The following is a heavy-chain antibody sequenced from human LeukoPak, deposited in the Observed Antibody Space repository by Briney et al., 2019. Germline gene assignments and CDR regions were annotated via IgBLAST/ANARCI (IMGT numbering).Heavy chain of an antibody. CDR3: ATAVDTAMVANDY. J-gene: IGHJ4*02. CDR1: GYTLTELS. CDR2: FDPEDGET. V-gene: IGHV1-24*01. Sequence: ASVEVSCKVSGYTLTELSIHWVRQAPGKGLEWMGGFDPEDGETIYAQKFQGRVTMTEDTSTDTAYMELSSLRSEDTAVYYCATAVDTAMVANDYWGQGTLVTVSS. D-gene: IGHD5-18*01.